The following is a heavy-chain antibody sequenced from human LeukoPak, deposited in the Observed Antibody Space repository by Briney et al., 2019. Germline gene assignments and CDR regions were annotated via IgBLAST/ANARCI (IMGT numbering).Heavy chain of an antibody. V-gene: IGHV5-51*01. CDR3: AKSGGSRPLYFDS. CDR2: IYPGDSDT. Sequence: GESLKISCKGSGYTFSNHWIGWVRQMPGRGLEWMGVIYPGDSDTRYNPSIHGQVTISADKSITTAYIQWHSLEASDTAMYFCAKSGGSRPLYFDSWGQGTLVTVSS. D-gene: IGHD2-15*01. J-gene: IGHJ4*02. CDR1: GYTFSNHW.